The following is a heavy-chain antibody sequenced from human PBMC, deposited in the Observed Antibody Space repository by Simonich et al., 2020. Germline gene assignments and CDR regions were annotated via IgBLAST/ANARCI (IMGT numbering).Heavy chain of an antibody. Sequence: QLQLQESGPGLVKPSETLSLTCTVSGGSISSSSYYWGWIRQPPGKGLEWIGSIYYRVRTYYNPSLKSRVTLSVDTSKNQFSLKLSAVTAADTAVYYCARQRVLMVYAIDYWGQGTLVTVSS. D-gene: IGHD2-8*01. V-gene: IGHV4-39*01. CDR2: IYYRVRT. J-gene: IGHJ4*02. CDR1: GGSISSSSYY. CDR3: ARQRVLMVYAIDY.